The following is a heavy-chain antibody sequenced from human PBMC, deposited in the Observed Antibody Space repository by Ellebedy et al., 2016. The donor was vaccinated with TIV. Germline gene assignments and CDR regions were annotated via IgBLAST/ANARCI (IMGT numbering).Heavy chain of an antibody. V-gene: IGHV3-23*01. CDR2: ISNTGSRT. CDR3: ARSRYDSGYGYWDFDF. CDR1: GFTFSSYA. Sequence: GESLKISCAASGFTFSSYAMSWVRQAPGKGLEWVSTISNTGSRTYYADSVEGRFIISRDNSKKTLYLQMNSLRADDTAVYYCARSRYDSGYGYWDFDFWGRGTLVTVSS. J-gene: IGHJ2*01. D-gene: IGHD5-12*01.